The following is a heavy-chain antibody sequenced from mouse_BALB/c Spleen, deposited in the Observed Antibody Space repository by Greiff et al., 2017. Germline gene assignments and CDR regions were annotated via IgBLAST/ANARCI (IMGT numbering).Heavy chain of an antibody. J-gene: IGHJ4*01. V-gene: IGHV3-8*02. Sequence: EVQVVESGPSLVKPSQTLSLTCSVTGDSITSGYWNWIRKFPGNKLEYMGYISYSGSTYYNPSLKSRISITRDTSKNQYYLQLNSVTTEDTATYYCARFAYASYAMDYWGQGTSVTVSS. CDR1: GDSITSGY. CDR3: ARFAYASYAMDY. D-gene: IGHD1-1*01. CDR2: ISYSGST.